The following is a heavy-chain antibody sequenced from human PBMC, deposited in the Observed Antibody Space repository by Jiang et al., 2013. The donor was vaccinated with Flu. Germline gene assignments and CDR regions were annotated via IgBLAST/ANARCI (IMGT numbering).Heavy chain of an antibody. CDR2: ISSDGNNQ. D-gene: IGHD6-19*01. J-gene: IGHJ3*02. Sequence: QLLESGGGVVQPGRSLRLSCVASGFTFRSYVMHWVRQAPGKGPEWVSKISSDGNNQDYPDSVKGRFTMSRDNSKNTIYLQMNYLRDEDTAVYHCARVISVAGTEWDAFDIWGQGTKVTVSS. CDR1: GFTFRSYV. CDR3: ARVISVAGTEWDAFDI. V-gene: IGHV3-30*03.